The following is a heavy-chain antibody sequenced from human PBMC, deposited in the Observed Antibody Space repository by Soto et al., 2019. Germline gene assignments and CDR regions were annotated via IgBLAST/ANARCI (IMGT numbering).Heavy chain of an antibody. V-gene: IGHV3-11*01. D-gene: IGHD1-1*01. CDR1: GFAFSDFY. J-gene: IGHJ6*02. CDR2: ISGGGTTV. Sequence: QVQLVESGGGLVKPGGSLRLSCAASGFAFSDFYMSWTRQAPGKGLEWISYISGGGTTVFYAVSVKGRFTISRDNAQKTLYLQMDILTSEDTVIYYCARDREPSVYHGMAVWVQGTTVTVSS. CDR3: ARDREPSVYHGMAV.